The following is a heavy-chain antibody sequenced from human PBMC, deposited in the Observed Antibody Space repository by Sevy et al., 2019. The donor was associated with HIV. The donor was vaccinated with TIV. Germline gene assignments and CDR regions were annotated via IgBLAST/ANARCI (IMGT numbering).Heavy chain of an antibody. Sequence: GGSLRLSCAASGFTFDDYAMHWVRQAPGKGLEWVSGISWNSGSIGYADSVKGRFTISRDNAKNSLYLQMNSMRAEDTALYYCAKDKRYCTNGVCYTSYYYYGMDVWGQGTTVTVSS. V-gene: IGHV3-9*01. CDR1: GFTFDDYA. D-gene: IGHD2-8*01. J-gene: IGHJ6*02. CDR3: AKDKRYCTNGVCYTSYYYYGMDV. CDR2: ISWNSGSI.